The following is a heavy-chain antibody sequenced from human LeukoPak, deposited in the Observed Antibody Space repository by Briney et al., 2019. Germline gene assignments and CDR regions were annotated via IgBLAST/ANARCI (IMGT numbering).Heavy chain of an antibody. D-gene: IGHD3-10*01. CDR3: AKGKSSGSVDWFDP. V-gene: IGHV3-23*01. J-gene: IGHJ5*02. CDR2: ITGAGET. Sequence: GGSLRLSCAASKFTFSNYAMTWVRQAPGKGPEGVSSITGAGETYYPDSVKGRFTVSRDNFQNTLYLQMNAVRAEDTAIYYCAKGKSSGSVDWFDPWGQGTLVTVSS. CDR1: KFTFSNYA.